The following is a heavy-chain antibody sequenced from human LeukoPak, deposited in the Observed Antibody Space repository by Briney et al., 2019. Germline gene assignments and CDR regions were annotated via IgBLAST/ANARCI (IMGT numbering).Heavy chain of an antibody. D-gene: IGHD3-16*02. CDR2: ISRSSSYI. Sequence: TGGSLRLSCAASGFTFSTYSMNWVRQAPGKGLEWVSSISRSSSYIYYADSLKGRFTISRDNAKNSLYLQMNSLRAEDTAVYYCAKDGERGELSLYMDYWGQGTLVTVSS. J-gene: IGHJ4*02. CDR1: GFTFSTYS. CDR3: AKDGERGELSLYMDY. V-gene: IGHV3-21*01.